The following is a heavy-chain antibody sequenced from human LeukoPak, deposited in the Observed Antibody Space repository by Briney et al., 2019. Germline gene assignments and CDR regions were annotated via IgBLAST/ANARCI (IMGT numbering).Heavy chain of an antibody. CDR1: GFTFNSFA. J-gene: IGHJ3*02. D-gene: IGHD2-21*01. Sequence: GGSLRLSCAASGFTFNSFAMHWVRQAPGKGLEWVALISYAGSNKYYADSVKGRFTISRDNSKNTLYLQMNSLRVEDTAVYYCAKLYTGVILKAFDIWGQGTMVTVSS. CDR3: AKLYTGVILKAFDI. CDR2: ISYAGSNK. V-gene: IGHV3-30*18.